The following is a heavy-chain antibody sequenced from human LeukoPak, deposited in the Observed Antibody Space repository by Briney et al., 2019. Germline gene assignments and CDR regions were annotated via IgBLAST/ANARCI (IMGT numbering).Heavy chain of an antibody. D-gene: IGHD4-23*01. CDR1: GGSISSYY. J-gene: IGHJ4*02. CDR3: ARRDYGGHQDY. Sequence: SEALSLTCTVSGGSISSYYWSWIRQPPGKGLEWIGYIYYSGSTNYNPSLKSRVTISVDTSKNQFSLKLSSVTAADTAVYYCARRDYGGHQDYWGQGTLVTVSS. V-gene: IGHV4-59*01. CDR2: IYYSGST.